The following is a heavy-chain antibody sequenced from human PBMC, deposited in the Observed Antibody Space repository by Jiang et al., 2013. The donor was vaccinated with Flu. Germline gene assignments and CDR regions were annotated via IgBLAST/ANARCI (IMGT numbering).Heavy chain of an antibody. CDR1: GFSFSDYA. Sequence: VQLVESGGGVVQPGRSLRLSCAASGFSFSDYAMHWVRQAPGKGLEWVTVMSYDGSKKYYADSVKGRFTISRDISRNTLYLQMNSLRPDDTAVYYCARDSGYDSRAYYPGLWGQGTLVTVSS. CDR3: ARDSGYDSRAYYPGL. J-gene: IGHJ1*01. D-gene: IGHD3-22*01. CDR2: MSYDGSKK. V-gene: IGHV3-30*04.